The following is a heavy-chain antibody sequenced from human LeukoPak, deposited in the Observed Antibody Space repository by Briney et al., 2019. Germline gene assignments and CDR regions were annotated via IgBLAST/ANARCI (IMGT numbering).Heavy chain of an antibody. CDR2: IDWDDDK. V-gene: IGHV2-70*11. CDR3: ARNYYDSSGYYQTINAFDI. Sequence: SGPTLVNPTQTLTLTCTFSGFSLRASGMCVSWIRQPPGKALEWLARIDWDDDKYYSTSLKTRPTISKDTSKNQVVLTMSNMDPVDTATYYCARNYYDSSGYYQTINAFDIWGQGTMVTVSS. J-gene: IGHJ3*02. D-gene: IGHD3-22*01. CDR1: GFSLRASGMC.